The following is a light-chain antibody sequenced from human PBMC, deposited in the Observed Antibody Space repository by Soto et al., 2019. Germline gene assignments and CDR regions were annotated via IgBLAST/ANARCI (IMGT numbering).Light chain of an antibody. CDR3: QQFGSSRWT. Sequence: EIVLTQSPGTLSLSPGERATLSCRASQSVSSSYLAWYQQRPGQAPRLLTYDASSIATGIPDRFSGSGSGTDFTLTISRLEPEDFAVYYCQQFGSSRWTFGQGTKVEIK. CDR2: DAS. V-gene: IGKV3-20*01. J-gene: IGKJ1*01. CDR1: QSVSSSY.